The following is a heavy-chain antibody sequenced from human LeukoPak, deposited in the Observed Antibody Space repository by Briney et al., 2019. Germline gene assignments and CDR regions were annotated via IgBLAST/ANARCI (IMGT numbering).Heavy chain of an antibody. V-gene: IGHV1-2*02. CDR3: ARDAPYSSSWTGGFDP. J-gene: IGHJ5*02. D-gene: IGHD6-13*01. CDR1: GYTFTGYY. CDR2: INPNSGGT. Sequence: ASVKVSCKASGYTFTGYYMHWVRQAPGQGLEWMGWINPNSGGTNYAQKFQGRVTMTRDTSISTAYMELSSLRSEDTAVYYCARDAPYSSSWTGGFDPWGQGTLVTVSS.